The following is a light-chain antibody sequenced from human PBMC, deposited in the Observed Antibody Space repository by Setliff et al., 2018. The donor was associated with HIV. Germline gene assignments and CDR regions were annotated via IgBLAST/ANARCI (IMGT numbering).Light chain of an antibody. CDR1: SSDVGAYNY. CDR2: EVI. Sequence: QSVLTQPASVSGSPGQSITISCTGSSSDVGAYNYVSWYQQHPGKVPKLKIYEVIKRPSGVSNRFSGSKSGNTASLTISGLQAEDEADYYCCSYAGSSYVFGTGTKVTVL. J-gene: IGLJ1*01. V-gene: IGLV2-23*02. CDR3: CSYAGSSYV.